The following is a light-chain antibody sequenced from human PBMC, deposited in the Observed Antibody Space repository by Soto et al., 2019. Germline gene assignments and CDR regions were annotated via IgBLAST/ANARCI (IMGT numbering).Light chain of an antibody. V-gene: IGKV3-11*01. CDR1: QSVTTF. J-gene: IGKJ4*01. Sequence: EIVLTQSPVTLSLSPGERATLSCRASQSVTTFLAWYQQKPGQAPRLLIYDASKRATGIPATFSGSGSGTDFTLTISSLDPEDFAVYYCQQRTNWPLTFGGGTKVEIK. CDR2: DAS. CDR3: QQRTNWPLT.